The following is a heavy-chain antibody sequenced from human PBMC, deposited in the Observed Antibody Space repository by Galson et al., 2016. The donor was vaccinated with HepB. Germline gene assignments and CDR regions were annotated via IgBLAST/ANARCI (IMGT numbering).Heavy chain of an antibody. CDR1: GVTFRYYW. CDR3: AKVYCSGANCPAGSYYFDY. J-gene: IGHJ4*02. CDR2: IKPDGSET. D-gene: IGHD2-15*01. V-gene: IGHV3-7*03. Sequence: SLRLSCAASGVTFRYYWMNWVRQAPGKGLELVATIKPDGSETYYVDSVQGRFAISRDNAKNSLFLQMNSLRAEDTAIYYCAKVYCSGANCPAGSYYFDYWGQGTLVTVSS.